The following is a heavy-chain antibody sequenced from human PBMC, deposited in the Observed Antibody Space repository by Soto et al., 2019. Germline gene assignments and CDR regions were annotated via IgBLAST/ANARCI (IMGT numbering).Heavy chain of an antibody. Sequence: EVRLVESGGGLVQPGGSLRLSCAASGFTLSSYWMNWVRQAPGKGLEWVANINQDGSKIYYVDSVKGRFTISRDNAKNSLYLQMNSLRVEDTAVYYCVRAVASAGSYWGQGTLVTVSS. J-gene: IGHJ4*02. D-gene: IGHD3-10*01. CDR1: GFTLSSYW. V-gene: IGHV3-7*01. CDR3: VRAVASAGSY. CDR2: INQDGSKI.